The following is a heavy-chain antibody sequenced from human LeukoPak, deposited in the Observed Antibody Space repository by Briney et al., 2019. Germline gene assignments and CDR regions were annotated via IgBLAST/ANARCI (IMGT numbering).Heavy chain of an antibody. CDR3: ARDRGSYCGGDCFNYYFDY. J-gene: IGHJ4*02. D-gene: IGHD2-21*02. Sequence: GGSLRLSCAASGFTFSYYAMHWVRQAPGKGLEYVSATSSNGGSTYYASSVEGRFTISRDNSKNTLYLQMGSLRAEDMAVYYCARDRGSYCGGDCFNYYFDYWGQGTLVTVSS. CDR2: TSSNGGST. CDR1: GFTFSYYA. V-gene: IGHV3-64*01.